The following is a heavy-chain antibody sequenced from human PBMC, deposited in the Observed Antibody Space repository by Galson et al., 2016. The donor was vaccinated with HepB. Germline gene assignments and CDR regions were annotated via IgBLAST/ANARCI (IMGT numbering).Heavy chain of an antibody. CDR1: GGSISSGGYY. J-gene: IGHJ3*02. CDR3: ARVRRGYSGYDKAFDI. V-gene: IGHV4-31*03. Sequence: TLSLTCTVSGGSISSGGYYWSWIRQHPGKGLEWIGYIYYSGSTYYNPSLKSRVTISVDTSKNQFSLKLSSVTAAGTAVYYCARVRRGYSGYDKAFDIWGQGTMVTVSS. CDR2: IYYSGST. D-gene: IGHD5-12*01.